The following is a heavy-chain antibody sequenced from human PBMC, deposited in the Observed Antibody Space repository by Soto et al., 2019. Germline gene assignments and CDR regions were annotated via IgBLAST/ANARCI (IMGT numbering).Heavy chain of an antibody. CDR2: ISPISST. J-gene: IGHJ4*02. CDR1: GDSFTSSA. D-gene: IGHD1-26*01. V-gene: IGHV1-46*01. CDR3: ASDLRNAIVGAAHADY. Sequence: QVELVQSGAEVKKPGASVKVSCKASGDSFTSSAMHWVRQAPGQGLEGVGIISPISSTTSAQKFQGRVTMPGDTSTSTVYMELTSLTSDDTAIYYCASDLRNAIVGAAHADYWGQGTLVTVSS.